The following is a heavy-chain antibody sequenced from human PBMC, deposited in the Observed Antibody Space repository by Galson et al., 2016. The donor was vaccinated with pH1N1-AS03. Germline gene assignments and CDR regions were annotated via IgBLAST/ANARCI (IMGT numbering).Heavy chain of an antibody. CDR1: GFTFINFA. Sequence: SLRLSCAASGFTFINFAMSWVRQAPGKGLQWVSSISFNGDRTYYADSVKGRFTISRDNSKDTVFLQMNSLRADDTAGYYCVRHNGDRDRYYFDASGHLDSWGQGALVTVSS. V-gene: IGHV3-23*01. D-gene: IGHD3-22*01. J-gene: IGHJ4*02. CDR2: ISFNGDRT. CDR3: VRHNGDRDRYYFDASGHLDS.